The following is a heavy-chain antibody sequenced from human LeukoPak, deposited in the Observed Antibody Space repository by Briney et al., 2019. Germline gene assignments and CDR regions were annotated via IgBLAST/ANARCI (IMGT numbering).Heavy chain of an antibody. D-gene: IGHD3-3*01. Sequence: GASVKVSCKASGYTFTGYYMHWVRQAPGQGLEWMGWINPNSGGANYAQKFQGRVTMTRDTSISTAYMELSRLRSDDTAVYYCARGPPPDLWSGYYSLFDYWGQGTLVTVSS. V-gene: IGHV1-2*02. CDR2: INPNSGGA. CDR3: ARGPPPDLWSGYYSLFDY. J-gene: IGHJ4*02. CDR1: GYTFTGYY.